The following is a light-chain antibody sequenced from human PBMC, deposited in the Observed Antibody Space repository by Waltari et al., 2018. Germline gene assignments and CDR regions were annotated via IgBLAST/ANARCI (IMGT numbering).Light chain of an antibody. CDR1: NIGSYS. V-gene: IGLV3-21*01. CDR3: QVWQAAIDPGV. J-gene: IGLJ1*01. Sequence: SYVLTQPPSVSVAPGETARITCGGDNIGSYSVHWYQQKPGQAPVLVNFYDSDRPAGIAERLSGANSGNTATLTIARVEAGDEANDYCQVWQAAIDPGVFGTGTEVSVL. CDR2: YDS.